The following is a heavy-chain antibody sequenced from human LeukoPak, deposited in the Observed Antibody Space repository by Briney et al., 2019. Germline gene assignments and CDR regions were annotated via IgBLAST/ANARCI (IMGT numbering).Heavy chain of an antibody. D-gene: IGHD3-10*01. CDR3: ARRYGSGANTDWFDP. J-gene: IGHJ5*02. V-gene: IGHV4-30-4*08. Sequence: SETLSLTCTVSGGSISSGDHHWSWLRQPPGKGPEWIAYIYYSGTTYYNPSLKSRLTISLDTSKNQFSLKLSSVTAADTAVCYCARRYGSGANTDWFDPWGQGTLVTVSS. CDR2: IYYSGTT. CDR1: GGSISSGDHH.